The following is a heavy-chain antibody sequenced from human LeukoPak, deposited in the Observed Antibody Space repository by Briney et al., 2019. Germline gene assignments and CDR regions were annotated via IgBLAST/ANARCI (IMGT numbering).Heavy chain of an antibody. V-gene: IGHV4-39*01. CDR2: IYYSEST. CDR3: ARSLMGYDSSGYYYEFDY. D-gene: IGHD3-22*01. CDR1: GGSISSSSYY. J-gene: IGHJ4*02. Sequence: MTSETLSLTCTVSGGSISSSSYYWGWIRQPPGKGLEWIGSIYYSESTYYNPSLKSRVTISVDTSKNQFSLKLSSVTAADTAVYYCARSLMGYDSSGYYYEFDYWGQGTLVTVSS.